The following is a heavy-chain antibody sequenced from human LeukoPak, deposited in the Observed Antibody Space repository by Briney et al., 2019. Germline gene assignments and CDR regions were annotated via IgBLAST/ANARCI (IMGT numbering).Heavy chain of an antibody. J-gene: IGHJ6*02. CDR3: ARDGRLTANYGMDV. CDR1: GGSISSYY. V-gene: IGHV4-4*07. Sequence: SETLSLTCTVSGGSISSYYWSWIRQPAGKGLEWTGRIYTSGSTNYNPSLKSRVTMSVDTSKNQFSLKLSSVTAADTAVYYCARDGRLTANYGMDVWGQGTTVTVSS. CDR2: IYTSGST. D-gene: IGHD1-26*01.